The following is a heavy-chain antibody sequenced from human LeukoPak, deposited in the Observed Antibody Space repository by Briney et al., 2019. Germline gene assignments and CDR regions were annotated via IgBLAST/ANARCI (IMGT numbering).Heavy chain of an antibody. CDR3: ARRPTMVRGVRGSYYYMDV. Sequence: GGSLRRSCAASGFTFSSYSMNWVRQAPGKGLEWVSSISSSSSYIYYADSVKGRFTISRDNAKNSLYLQMNSLRAEDTAVYYCARRPTMVRGVRGSYYYMDVWGKGTTVTVSS. J-gene: IGHJ6*03. D-gene: IGHD3-10*01. CDR2: ISSSSSYI. CDR1: GFTFSSYS. V-gene: IGHV3-21*01.